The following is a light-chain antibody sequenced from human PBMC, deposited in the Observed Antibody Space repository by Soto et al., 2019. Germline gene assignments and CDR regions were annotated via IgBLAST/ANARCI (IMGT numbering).Light chain of an antibody. CDR1: HRVSSY. J-gene: IGKJ4*01. V-gene: IGKV3-15*01. CDR3: QQYNNWPLT. Sequence: DILMTQSPATLSVSTGESATLCCRASHRVSSYLAWYQQKPGQAPRLLIYGASTMSTGIPARFSGSGSGTVFTLTISSLQSEDFAVYFCQQYNNWPLTFGGGTKVDIK. CDR2: GAS.